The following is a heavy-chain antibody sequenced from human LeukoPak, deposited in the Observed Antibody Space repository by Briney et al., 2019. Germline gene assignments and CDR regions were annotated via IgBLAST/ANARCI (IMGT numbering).Heavy chain of an antibody. CDR3: ARDYYGSGMAFDI. V-gene: IGHV1-2*04. CDR1: GYTFTDYY. Sequence: ASVKVSCKASGYTFTDYYMHWVRQAPGQGLEWMGWINPNSGGTNYPQNFQGWVTMTRDTSISTAYMELSRLRSDDTAVYYCARDYYGSGMAFDIWGQGTMVTVSS. CDR2: INPNSGGT. D-gene: IGHD3-10*01. J-gene: IGHJ3*02.